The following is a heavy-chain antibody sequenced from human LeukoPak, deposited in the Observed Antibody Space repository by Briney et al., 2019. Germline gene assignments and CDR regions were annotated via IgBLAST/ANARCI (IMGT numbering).Heavy chain of an antibody. CDR1: GGSISSSSYY. J-gene: IGHJ4*02. CDR3: ARQSGRSAADPSITIFGVAPFFDY. D-gene: IGHD3-3*01. CDR2: IYYSGST. Sequence: SETLSLTCTVSGGSISSSSYYWGWIRQPPGKGLEWIGSIYYSGSTYYNPSLKSRVTISVDTSKNQFSLKLSSVTAADTAVYYCARQSGRSAADPSITIFGVAPFFDYWGQGTLVTVSS. V-gene: IGHV4-39*01.